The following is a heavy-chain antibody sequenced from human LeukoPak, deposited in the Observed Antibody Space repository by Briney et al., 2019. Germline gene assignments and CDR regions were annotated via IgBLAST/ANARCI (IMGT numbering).Heavy chain of an antibody. Sequence: AGGSLRLSCVASGFPFSSYWMTWVRQAPGKGLEWVANINQDGSKKSYVDSVKGRFTISRDNAKNSLYLQMNSLRAEDTAIYYCTRVGYIDEGIDYWGQGTLVTVSS. J-gene: IGHJ4*02. CDR3: TRVGYIDEGIDY. CDR2: INQDGSKK. D-gene: IGHD5-24*01. CDR1: GFPFSSYW. V-gene: IGHV3-7*04.